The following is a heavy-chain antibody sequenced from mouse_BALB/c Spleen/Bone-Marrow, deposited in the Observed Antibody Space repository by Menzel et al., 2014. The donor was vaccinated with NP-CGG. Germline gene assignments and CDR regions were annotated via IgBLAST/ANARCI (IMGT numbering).Heavy chain of an antibody. D-gene: IGHD3-3*01. CDR1: GFSLTSYG. V-gene: IGHV2-2*02. J-gene: IGHJ2*01. CDR2: IWSGGST. Sequence: VKVVDSGPGLVQPSQSLSITCTVSGFSLTSYGVHWVRQSPGKGLEWLGVIWSGGSTDYNAAFISRLSISKDNSKSQVFFKMNSLQANDTAIYYCATPGTYYFDYWGQGTTLTVSS. CDR3: ATPGTYYFDY.